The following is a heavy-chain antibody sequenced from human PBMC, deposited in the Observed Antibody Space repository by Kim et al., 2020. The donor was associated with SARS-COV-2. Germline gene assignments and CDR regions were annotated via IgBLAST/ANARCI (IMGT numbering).Heavy chain of an antibody. CDR1: GGSISSGSYY. J-gene: IGHJ4*02. CDR3: ASDDYGDSSFDY. Sequence: SETLSLTCTVSGGSISSGSYYWSWIRQPAGKGLEWIGRIYTSGSTNYNPSLKSRVTISVDTSKNQFSLKLSSVTAADTAVYYCASDDYGDSSFDYWGQGTLVTGSS. CDR2: IYTSGST. V-gene: IGHV4-61*02. D-gene: IGHD4-17*01.